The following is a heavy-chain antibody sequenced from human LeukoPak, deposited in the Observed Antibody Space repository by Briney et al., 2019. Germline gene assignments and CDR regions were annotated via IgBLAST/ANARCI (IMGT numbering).Heavy chain of an antibody. J-gene: IGHJ4*02. CDR3: ARDMAGEWELLIDY. D-gene: IGHD1-26*01. Sequence: ASVKVSCKASGYTFTRYYMYWVRQAPGQGLEWMGWINPNSGGTNYAQKFQGRVTMTRDTSISTAYMELSRLRSDDTAVYYCARDMAGEWELLIDYWGQGTLVTVSS. CDR2: INPNSGGT. CDR1: GYTFTRYY. V-gene: IGHV1-2*02.